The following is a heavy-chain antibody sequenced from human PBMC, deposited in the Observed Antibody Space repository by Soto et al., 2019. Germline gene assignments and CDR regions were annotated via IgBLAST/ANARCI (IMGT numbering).Heavy chain of an antibody. D-gene: IGHD3-3*01. CDR2: INPNSGGT. Sequence: XSVKVSCKASGYTFTGYYMHWVRQAPVQGLEWMGWINPNSGGTNYAQKFQGRVTMTRDTSISTAYMELSRLRSDDTAVYYCARSTDDFWSGYYLDYWGQGTLVTVSS. V-gene: IGHV1-2*02. CDR1: GYTFTGYY. CDR3: ARSTDDFWSGYYLDY. J-gene: IGHJ4*02.